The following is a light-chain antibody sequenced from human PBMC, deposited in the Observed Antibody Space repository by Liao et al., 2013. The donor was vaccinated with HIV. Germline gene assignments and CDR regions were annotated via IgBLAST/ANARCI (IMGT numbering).Light chain of an antibody. V-gene: IGLV3-1*01. Sequence: SYELTQPPSVSLSPGQTASITCSGDKLGDKYASWYQQKPGQSPVLVIYQDSKRPSGIPERFSGSNSGNTATLTISGTQAMDEADYYCQAWDSSTGVFGTGTKVTVL. CDR2: QDS. CDR3: QAWDSSTGV. J-gene: IGLJ1*01. CDR1: KLGDKY.